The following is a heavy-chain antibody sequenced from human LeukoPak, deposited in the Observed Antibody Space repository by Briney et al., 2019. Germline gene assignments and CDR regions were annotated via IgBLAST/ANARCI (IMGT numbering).Heavy chain of an antibody. D-gene: IGHD6-13*01. V-gene: IGHV4-59*08. CDR2: IYYSEST. CDR3: ARSSSWQAHLGY. Sequence: SETLSLTCTVSGGSISSYYWSWIRQPPGKGLEWIGYIYYSESTNYNPSLKSRVTISVDTSKNQFSLKLSPVTAADTAVYYCARSSSWQAHLGYWGQGTLVAVSS. J-gene: IGHJ4*02. CDR1: GGSISSYY.